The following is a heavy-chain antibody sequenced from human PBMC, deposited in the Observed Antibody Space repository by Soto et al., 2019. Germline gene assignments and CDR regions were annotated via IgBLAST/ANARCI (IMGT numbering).Heavy chain of an antibody. CDR3: SSAGTTYYYYGMDV. Sequence: PGESLKISCKVSGYSFTSYWISGVRQMPGKGLEWMGRIDASDSYTNYSPSFQGHVTISADKSISTAYLQGSSRQSSDSAMSYCSSAGTTYYYYGMDVWGQGTTVTVS. CDR2: IDASDSYT. V-gene: IGHV5-10-1*01. CDR1: GYSFTSYW. J-gene: IGHJ6*02. D-gene: IGHD1-7*01.